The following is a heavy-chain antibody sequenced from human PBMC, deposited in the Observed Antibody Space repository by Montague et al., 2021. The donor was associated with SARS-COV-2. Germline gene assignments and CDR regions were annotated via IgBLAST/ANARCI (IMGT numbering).Heavy chain of an antibody. CDR1: GFNFDDYA. CDR3: ARNMVVSASRLFYYHGLDV. V-gene: IGHV3-9*01. CDR2: ITWDSSNL. D-gene: IGHD2-15*01. Sequence: SLRLSCAASGFNFDDYAMHWVRLAPGKGLEWVSGITWDSSNLGYGDSVKGRFTISRDNAKKSLYLEMSSLRADDTAVYYCARNMVVSASRLFYYHGLDVWGQGITVTVS. J-gene: IGHJ6*02.